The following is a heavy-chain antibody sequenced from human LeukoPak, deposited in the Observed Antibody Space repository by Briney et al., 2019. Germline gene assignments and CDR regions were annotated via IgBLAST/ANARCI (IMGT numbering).Heavy chain of an antibody. CDR2: ISSDGSRA. V-gene: IGHV3-74*01. J-gene: IGHJ4*02. CDR1: GFTLTSYE. Sequence: GGPLRLSCAASGFTLTSYEMHWVRQAPGKGLVWVSRISSDGSRAGYADSVKGRFTISRDNAKNTLYLQMNSLRAEDTAIYYCARELPREVTLDYWGQGTLVTVSS. CDR3: ARELPREVTLDY. D-gene: IGHD2-21*02.